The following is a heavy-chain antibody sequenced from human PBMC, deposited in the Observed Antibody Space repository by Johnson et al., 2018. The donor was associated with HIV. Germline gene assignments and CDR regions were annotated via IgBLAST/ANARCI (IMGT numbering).Heavy chain of an antibody. Sequence: DSVKGRFTISRDNAKNSLYLQMNSLRAEDTALYYCAKGGGYGEDDVFDIWGQGTMVTVSS. D-gene: IGHD3-22*01. J-gene: IGHJ3*02. CDR3: AKGGGYGEDDVFDI. V-gene: IGHV3-9*01.